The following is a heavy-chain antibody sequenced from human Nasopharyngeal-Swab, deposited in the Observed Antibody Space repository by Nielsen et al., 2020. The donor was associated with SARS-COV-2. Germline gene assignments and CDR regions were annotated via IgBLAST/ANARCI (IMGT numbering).Heavy chain of an antibody. Sequence: SETLSLTCAVYGGSFSAYYWSWIRQPPGKGLEWIGEIDHSGSTNYNPSLKSRVTISVDTSKNQFSLKLSSVTAADTAVYYCARSRRSGEQWLEQWYYYYGMDVWGQGTTVTVSS. D-gene: IGHD6-19*01. CDR1: GGSFSAYY. J-gene: IGHJ6*02. CDR3: ARSRRSGEQWLEQWYYYYGMDV. CDR2: IDHSGST. V-gene: IGHV4-34*01.